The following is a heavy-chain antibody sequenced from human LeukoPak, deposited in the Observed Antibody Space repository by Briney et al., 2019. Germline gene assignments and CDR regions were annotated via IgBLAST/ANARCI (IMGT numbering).Heavy chain of an antibody. V-gene: IGHV3-73*01. CDR1: GFTFSGSA. CDR2: IRSKVNNYAT. D-gene: IGHD6-19*01. CDR3: TTRYSSGPPGY. J-gene: IGHJ4*02. Sequence: GGSLRLSCAASGFTFSGSAMHWVRQASGKGLEWIGRIRSKVNNYATAYAASVKDRFTISRDDSRNTAYLQMNSLKTEDTAVYYCTTRYSSGPPGYWGQGTLVTVSS.